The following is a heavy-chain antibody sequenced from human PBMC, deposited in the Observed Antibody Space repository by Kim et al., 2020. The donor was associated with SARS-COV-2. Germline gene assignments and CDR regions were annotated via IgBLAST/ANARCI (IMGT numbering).Heavy chain of an antibody. J-gene: IGHJ5*02. D-gene: IGHD2-2*01. CDR3: TNGYCTSTACYPKFDP. V-gene: IGHV3-73*01. Sequence: VKGRFTISRDDSKNTAYLQMNSLTTEDTAVYYCTNGYCTSTACYPKFDPWGQGTLVTVSS.